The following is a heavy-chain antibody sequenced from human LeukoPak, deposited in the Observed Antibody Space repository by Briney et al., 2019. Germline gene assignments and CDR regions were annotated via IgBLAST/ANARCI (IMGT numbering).Heavy chain of an antibody. CDR3: AGIVATIEAFDI. J-gene: IGHJ3*02. CDR1: GYTFTSYY. D-gene: IGHD5-12*01. CDR2: INPSGGST. V-gene: IGHV1-46*01. Sequence: GASVKVSCKASGYTFTSYYIHWVRQAPGQGLEWMGIINPSGGSTSYAQKFQGRGTMTRDTSTSTVYMELSSLTSEDTAVYYCAGIVATIEAFDIWGQGTMVTVSS.